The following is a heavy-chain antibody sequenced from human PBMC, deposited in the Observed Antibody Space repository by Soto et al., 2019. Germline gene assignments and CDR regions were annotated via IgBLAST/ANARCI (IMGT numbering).Heavy chain of an antibody. Sequence: GASVKVSCKASGGTFSSYAISWVRQAPGQGLEWMGGIIPIFGTANYAQKFQGRVTITADESTSTAYMELSSLRSEDTAVYYCAGVLLLTGYQGYFDLWGRGTLVAVSS. J-gene: IGHJ2*01. V-gene: IGHV1-69*13. CDR2: IIPIFGTA. CDR3: AGVLLLTGYQGYFDL. CDR1: GGTFSSYA. D-gene: IGHD3-9*01.